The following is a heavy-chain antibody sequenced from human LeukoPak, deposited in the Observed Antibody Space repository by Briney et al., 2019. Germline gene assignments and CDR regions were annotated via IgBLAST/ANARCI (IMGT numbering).Heavy chain of an antibody. CDR1: GYSISSGYY. CDR3: ARAGSGGHFDY. D-gene: IGHD3-10*01. CDR2: IYHSGST. Sequence: SETLSLTCAVSGYSISSGYYWGWIRQPPGKGLEWIGSIYHSGSTYYNPSLKSRVSISVDTSKNQFSLKLSSVTAADTAVYYCARAGSGGHFDYWGQGTLVTVSS. V-gene: IGHV4-38-2*01. J-gene: IGHJ4*02.